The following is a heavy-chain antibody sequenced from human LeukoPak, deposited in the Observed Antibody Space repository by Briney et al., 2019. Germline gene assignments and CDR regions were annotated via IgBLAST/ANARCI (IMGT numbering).Heavy chain of an antibody. D-gene: IGHD4-23*01. J-gene: IGHJ4*02. CDR3: ARVATVGSY. Sequence: EASVRVSSMPPGGTFTIYAISWVRQAPGQGVEWMGRIIPILGIANYAQKFQGRVTITADKSTSTAYMELSSLRSEDTAVYYCARVATVGSYWGQGTLVTVSS. CDR1: GGTFTIYA. V-gene: IGHV1-69*04. CDR2: IIPILGIA.